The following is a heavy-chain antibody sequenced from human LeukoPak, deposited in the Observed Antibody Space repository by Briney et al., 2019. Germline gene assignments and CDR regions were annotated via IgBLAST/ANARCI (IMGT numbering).Heavy chain of an antibody. D-gene: IGHD5-24*01. CDR1: GGTFSSYA. J-gene: IGHJ3*02. CDR2: IIPIFGTA. CDR3: ASRDGYNGNAFDI. V-gene: IGHV1-69*06. Sequence: SVKVSCKASGGTFSSYAISWVRQAPGQGLEWMGGIIPIFGTANYAQKFQGRVTITADKSTSTAYMELSSLRSEDTAVYYCASRDGYNGNAFDIWGQGTMVTVSS.